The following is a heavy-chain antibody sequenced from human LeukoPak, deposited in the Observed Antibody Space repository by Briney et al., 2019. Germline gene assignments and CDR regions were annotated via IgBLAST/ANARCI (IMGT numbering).Heavy chain of an antibody. Sequence: ASVKVSCKASGYTFTGYYMHWVRQAPGQGLEWMGWINPNSGGTNYAQKFQGRVTMTRDTSTSTAYMDLSSLTFDDTAVYYCARGGCSGGSCCSSWFDPWGQGTLVTVSS. CDR2: INPNSGGT. CDR1: GYTFTGYY. J-gene: IGHJ5*02. CDR3: ARGGCSGGSCCSSWFDP. D-gene: IGHD2-15*01. V-gene: IGHV1-2*02.